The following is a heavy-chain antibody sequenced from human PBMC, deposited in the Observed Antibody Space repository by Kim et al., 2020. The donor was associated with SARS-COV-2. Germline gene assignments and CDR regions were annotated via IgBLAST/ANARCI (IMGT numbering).Heavy chain of an antibody. CDR3: ARHSDYVWGSYPTYFDY. Sequence: SETLSLTCTVSGGSISSYYWSWIRQPPGKGLEWVGVIYYSGGTNYTPPSKSRVTISEDTSKNKFSLKLSSVTAADTAVYYCARHSDYVWGSYPTYFDYWGQGTLVTVSS. CDR1: GGSISSYY. V-gene: IGHV4-59*08. CDR2: IYYSGGT. J-gene: IGHJ4*02. D-gene: IGHD3-16*02.